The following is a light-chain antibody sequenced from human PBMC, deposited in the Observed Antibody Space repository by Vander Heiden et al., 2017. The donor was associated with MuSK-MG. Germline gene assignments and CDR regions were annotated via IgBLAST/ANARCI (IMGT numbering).Light chain of an antibody. CDR2: AAS. V-gene: IGKV1-12*01. Sequence: DIHMAQSPTRVSASVGDRGTITCRASQDISRWLAWYQQKPVKAPKLLIYAASTLQSGVPSRFSGRGSGTDFTLTITDLQPDDFATYFCQQASGFRIIFGQWTRLEIK. CDR3: QQASGFRII. CDR1: QDISRW. J-gene: IGKJ5*01.